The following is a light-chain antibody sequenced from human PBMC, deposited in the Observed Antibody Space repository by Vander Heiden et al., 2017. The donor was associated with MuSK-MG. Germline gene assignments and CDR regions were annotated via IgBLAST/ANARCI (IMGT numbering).Light chain of an antibody. CDR1: SNNIGSYA. Sequence: QSALTQEASVSGTVGQKVTLSCTGNSNNIGSYAVGWYQQISHGAPKTGRFGNSLPSGIPDRFSGSKSGTTASLNISGLQPEDEADYDCSTWDQSLSARVFGGGTKLTVL. J-gene: IGLJ2*01. V-gene: IGLV1-44*01. CDR3: STWDQSLSARV. CDR2: GNS.